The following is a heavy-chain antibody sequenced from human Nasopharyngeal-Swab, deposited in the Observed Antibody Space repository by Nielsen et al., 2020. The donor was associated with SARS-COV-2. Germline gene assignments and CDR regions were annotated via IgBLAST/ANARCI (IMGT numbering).Heavy chain of an antibody. J-gene: IGHJ2*01. V-gene: IGHV3-11*06. CDR2: ISGNSDVT. D-gene: IGHD2-21*01. Sequence: GESLKISCAASGFTFSDSYMTWVRQAPGKGLESVSYISGNSDVTNYADSVRGRFTISRDNAKNSLYLQMDSLRAEDTAVYYCARGVIRRVMYFDLWGRGTLVTVSS. CDR1: GFTFSDSY. CDR3: ARGVIRRVMYFDL.